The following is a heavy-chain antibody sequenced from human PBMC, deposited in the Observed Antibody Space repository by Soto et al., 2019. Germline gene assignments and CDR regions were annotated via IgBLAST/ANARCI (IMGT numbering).Heavy chain of an antibody. V-gene: IGHV3-53*01. CDR3: ARSTYYDILTGSYYYYAMDV. D-gene: IGHD3-9*01. CDR1: GFTVGSNY. Sequence: GGSLRLSCAASGFTVGSNYMGWVRQAPGKGLEWVSVIYSEGTPYYADSVKGRFTISREDSNNTLYLHMNNLRAEDTAVYYCARSTYYDILTGSYYYYAMDVWGQGTTVTVYS. CDR2: IYSEGTP. J-gene: IGHJ6*02.